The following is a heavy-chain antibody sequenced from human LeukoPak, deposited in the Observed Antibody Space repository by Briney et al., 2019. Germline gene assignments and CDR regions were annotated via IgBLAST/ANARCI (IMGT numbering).Heavy chain of an antibody. CDR1: GYTFTGYY. D-gene: IGHD3-22*01. CDR2: INPNSGGT. V-gene: IGHV1-2*04. CDR3: ARETDDSSGYACAFDI. Sequence: GASVKVSCKASGYTFTGYYMHWVRQAPGQGLEWMGWINPNSGGTNYAQKFQGWVTMTRDTSISTAYMELSRLRSDDTAVYYCARETDDSSGYACAFDIWGQGTMVTVSS. J-gene: IGHJ3*02.